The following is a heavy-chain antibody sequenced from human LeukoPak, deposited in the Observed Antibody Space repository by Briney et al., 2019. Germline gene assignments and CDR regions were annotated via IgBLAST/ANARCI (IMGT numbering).Heavy chain of an antibody. CDR3: ARDNSVGDIAWWFDP. Sequence: AAVKVSCKASGYTFINNWMHWVRQAPGQGLEWIGLINPTGTGTLYAQKFQGRVTMTRDMSTSTDYMELSSLRSEDTAVYYCARDNSVGDIAWWFDPWGQGTLVTVSS. CDR2: INPTGTGT. J-gene: IGHJ5*02. CDR1: GYTFINNW. V-gene: IGHV1-46*01. D-gene: IGHD3-10*01.